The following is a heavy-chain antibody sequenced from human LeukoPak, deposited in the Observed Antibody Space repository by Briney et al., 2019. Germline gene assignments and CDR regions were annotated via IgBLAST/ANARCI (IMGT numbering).Heavy chain of an antibody. D-gene: IGHD3-10*01. CDR3: AKDRPNYFGSNGHYYRRNGDS. Sequence: GGSLRLSCTASGFTFSIYAMSWVRQAPGRGLEWVSAITSSGDTTFYADSVRCRFTISRDNSKNTLYLQMSSLRAEDTAVFYCAKDRPNYFGSNGHYYRRNGDSWGQGTLVTVSS. J-gene: IGHJ5*01. CDR2: ITSSGDTT. V-gene: IGHV3-23*01. CDR1: GFTFSIYA.